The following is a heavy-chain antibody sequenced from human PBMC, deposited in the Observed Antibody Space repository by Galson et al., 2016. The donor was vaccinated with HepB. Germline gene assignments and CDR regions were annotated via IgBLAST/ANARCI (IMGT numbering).Heavy chain of an antibody. CDR3: ARRSSATLNYYYPGMDV. Sequence: SVKVSCKASGYTFTSYGISWVRQAPGQGLEWMGWISAYNGNTNYAQKLQGRVTMTTDTSTSKAYMELRSLSSDDTAVYYCARRSSATLNYYYPGMDVWGQGTTVTVSS. V-gene: IGHV1-18*01. J-gene: IGHJ6*02. CDR2: ISAYNGNT. D-gene: IGHD5-12*01. CDR1: GYTFTSYG.